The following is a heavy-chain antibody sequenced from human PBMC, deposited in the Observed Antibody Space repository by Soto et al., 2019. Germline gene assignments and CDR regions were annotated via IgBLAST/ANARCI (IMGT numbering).Heavy chain of an antibody. Sequence: ASVKVSCKASGYTFTNYWMHWVRQAPGQGPEWMGFIHPSSANTDHAQKFQGRVTMTRDTSTSTVYMELSSLTSEDTAMYYCARDHRGTSGAFDYWGEGTPVTVSS. V-gene: IGHV1-46*03. J-gene: IGHJ4*02. CDR3: ARDHRGTSGAFDY. D-gene: IGHD3-16*01. CDR1: GYTFTNYW. CDR2: IHPSSANT.